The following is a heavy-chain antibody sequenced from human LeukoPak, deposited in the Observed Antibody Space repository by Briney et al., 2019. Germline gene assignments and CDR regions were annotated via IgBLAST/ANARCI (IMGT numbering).Heavy chain of an antibody. Sequence: GGSLRLSCAASGFTFSSYSMNWVRQAPGKGLEWVSSISSSSSYIYYADSVKGRFTISRDKAKNSLYLQMNSLRAEDTAVYYCARDQTADAFDIWGQGTMVTVSS. CDR1: GFTFSSYS. CDR2: ISSSSSYI. V-gene: IGHV3-21*01. CDR3: ARDQTADAFDI. J-gene: IGHJ3*02. D-gene: IGHD1-1*01.